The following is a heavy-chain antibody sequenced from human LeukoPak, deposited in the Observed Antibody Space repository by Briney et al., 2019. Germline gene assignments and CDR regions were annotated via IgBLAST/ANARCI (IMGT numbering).Heavy chain of an antibody. D-gene: IGHD3-9*01. J-gene: IGHJ3*02. Sequence: KPSETLSLTCTVSGGSISSYYWSWIRQPPGKGLEWIVYIYYSGSTNYNPSLKSRVTISVDTSKNQFSLKLSSVTDADTAVYYCARQLRYFDWSTPRNDAFDIWGQGTMVTVSS. CDR1: GGSISSYY. CDR2: IYYSGST. V-gene: IGHV4-59*08. CDR3: ARQLRYFDWSTPRNDAFDI.